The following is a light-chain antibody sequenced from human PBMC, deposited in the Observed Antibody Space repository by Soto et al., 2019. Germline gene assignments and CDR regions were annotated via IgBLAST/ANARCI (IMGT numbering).Light chain of an antibody. J-gene: IGKJ2*01. Sequence: EIVLTQSTGTLSLSPGERATLSCRASQSVSSSYLAWYQQKPGQAPRLLIYGASSRATGIPDRFSGSGSGNDFSQTISRPETEDFAVYYFQDYGGSPRMYTFGHGAKLEIK. CDR1: QSVSSSY. V-gene: IGKV3-20*01. CDR2: GAS. CDR3: QDYGGSPRMYT.